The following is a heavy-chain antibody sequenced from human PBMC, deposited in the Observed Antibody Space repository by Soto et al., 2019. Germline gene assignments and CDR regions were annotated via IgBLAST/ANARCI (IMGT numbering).Heavy chain of an antibody. CDR3: VRGPSDHKLRLVEWPYGDY. CDR1: GFIVSSNQ. D-gene: IGHD3-3*01. CDR2: IYSGHTT. V-gene: IGHV3-53*01. J-gene: IGHJ4*02. Sequence: GGSLRLSCVASGFIVSSNQMSWVRQAPGKGLEWVSVIYSGHTTYYADSVEGRFTISRDDSKNTLYLQMNSLRVEDTAVYYCVRGPSDHKLRLVEWPYGDYWGQGALVTVSS.